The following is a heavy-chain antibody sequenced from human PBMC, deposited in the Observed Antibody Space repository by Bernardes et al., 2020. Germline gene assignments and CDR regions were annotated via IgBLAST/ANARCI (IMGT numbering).Heavy chain of an antibody. CDR1: GFTFSSYS. CDR2: ISSSSSYI. Sequence: GGSLRLSCAASGFTFSSYSMNWVRQAPGKGLEWVSSISSSSSYIYYADSVKGRFTISRDNAKNSLYLQMNSLRAEDTAVYYCASLRGYSYGGYYYYGMDVWGKGTTVTVSS. CDR3: ASLRGYSYGGYYYYGMDV. J-gene: IGHJ6*04. D-gene: IGHD5-18*01. V-gene: IGHV3-21*01.